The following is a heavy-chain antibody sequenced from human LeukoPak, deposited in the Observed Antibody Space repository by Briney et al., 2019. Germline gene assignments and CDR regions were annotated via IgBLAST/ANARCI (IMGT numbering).Heavy chain of an antibody. D-gene: IGHD1-26*01. J-gene: IGHJ2*01. V-gene: IGHV3-74*01. CDR1: GFTLSSYW. CDR3: ARGVVGATTGWYFDL. CDR2: TNEDGSYA. Sequence: GGSLRLSCAASGFTLSSYWVHWVRQPPGKGLMWLSRTNEDGSYADYADSVKGRFTISRDNAKNTVYLQMNSLRTEDTAVYYCARGVVGATTGWYFDLWGRGTLVTVSS.